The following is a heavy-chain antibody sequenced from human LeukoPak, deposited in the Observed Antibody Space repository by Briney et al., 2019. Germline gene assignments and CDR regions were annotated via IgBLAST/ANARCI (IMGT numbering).Heavy chain of an antibody. V-gene: IGHV4-4*07. CDR1: GGSISYYY. J-gene: IGHJ4*02. CDR3: ARGPLIGGCSSTSCYSFDY. CDR2: IYYSGST. D-gene: IGHD2-2*01. Sequence: SSETLSLTCTVSGGSISYYYWSWIRQPAGKGLEWIGRIYYSGSTNYNPSLKSRVTMSVDTSKNQFSLKLSSVTAADTAVYYCARGPLIGGCSSTSCYSFDYWGQGTLLTVSS.